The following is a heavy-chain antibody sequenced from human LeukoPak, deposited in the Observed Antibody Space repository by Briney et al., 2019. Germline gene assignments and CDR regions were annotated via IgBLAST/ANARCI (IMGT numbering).Heavy chain of an antibody. Sequence: GGSLRLSCAASGFTFSSYWMHWVRQAPGKGLVWVSRINSDGSSTNYADSVKGRFTISRDSAKNTLYLQMNSLRAEDTAVYYCAMGPYYYDSSGYYYWGQGTLVTVSS. CDR2: INSDGSST. D-gene: IGHD3-22*01. CDR1: GFTFSSYW. V-gene: IGHV3-74*01. J-gene: IGHJ4*02. CDR3: AMGPYYYDSSGYYY.